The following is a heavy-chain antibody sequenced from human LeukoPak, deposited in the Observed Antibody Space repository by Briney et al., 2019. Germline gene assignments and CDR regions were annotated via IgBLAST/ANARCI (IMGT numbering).Heavy chain of an antibody. J-gene: IGHJ6*03. CDR3: ARRAYYCTNGVCHRRYYYYMDV. Sequence: GASVKVSCKASGYTFTSYDINWVRQATGQGLEWMGWMNPNSGNTGYAQKFQGRVTITRSTSISTAYMELSSLRSEDTAVYYCARRAYYCTNGVCHRRYYYYMDVWGKGTTVTVSS. CDR2: MNPNSGNT. D-gene: IGHD2-8*01. V-gene: IGHV1-8*03. CDR1: GYTFTSYD.